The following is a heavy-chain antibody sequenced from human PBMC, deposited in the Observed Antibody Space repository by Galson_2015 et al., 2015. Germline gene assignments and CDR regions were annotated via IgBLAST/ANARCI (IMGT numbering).Heavy chain of an antibody. D-gene: IGHD5-12*01. Sequence: IGWVRQMPGKGLEWMGIIYPGDSDTRYSPSFQGQVTISADKSISTAYLQWSSLKASDTAMYYCARALGTRWWLPVTYWGQGTLVTVSS. V-gene: IGHV5-51*01. J-gene: IGHJ4*02. CDR3: ARALGTRWWLPVTY. CDR2: IYPGDSDT.